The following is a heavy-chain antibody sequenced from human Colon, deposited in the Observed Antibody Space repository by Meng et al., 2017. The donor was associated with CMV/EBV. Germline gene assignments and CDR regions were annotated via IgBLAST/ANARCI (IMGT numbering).Heavy chain of an antibody. Sequence: HVQLVQSGTEVKKPGASVKVSCKTSGYTFTANHLHWVRQAPGQGLEWMGWIYPQDGGTYFAQKFQDRVTLTRDTSITTAYMKLSGLTSDDTAIYYCVRESWYFDFWGEGTLVTVSS. CDR3: VRESWYFDF. CDR2: IYPQDGGT. V-gene: IGHV1-2*02. J-gene: IGHJ4*02. D-gene: IGHD6-13*01. CDR1: GYTFTANH.